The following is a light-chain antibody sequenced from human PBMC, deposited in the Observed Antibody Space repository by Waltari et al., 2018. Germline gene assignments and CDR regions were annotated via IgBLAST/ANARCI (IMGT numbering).Light chain of an antibody. CDR2: DAS. CDR1: EDINNY. J-gene: IGKJ4*01. CDR3: QQHDNLPLT. Sequence: DTQMTQSPSSLSASIGDRVTITCQASEDINNYLNWYQQKPGKAPKLLIYDASNLQVGVPSRFSGGGSGTDFTFTISSLQPGDIATYYCQQHDNLPLTFGGGTKVEIK. V-gene: IGKV1-33*01.